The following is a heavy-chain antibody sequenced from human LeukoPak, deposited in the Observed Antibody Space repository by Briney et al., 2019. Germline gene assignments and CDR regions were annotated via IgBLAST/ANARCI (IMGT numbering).Heavy chain of an antibody. CDR3: ARDLLSAGATLGLGY. CDR1: GGTFSSYT. J-gene: IGHJ4*02. CDR2: IIPIIGIT. D-gene: IGHD1-26*01. Sequence: ASVKVSCKASGGTFSSYTISWVRQAPGQGLEWMGRIIPIIGITNYAQKFQGRVTITADKSTSTAYMELSSLRSEDTAVYYCARDLLSAGATLGLGYWGQGTLVTVSS. V-gene: IGHV1-69*04.